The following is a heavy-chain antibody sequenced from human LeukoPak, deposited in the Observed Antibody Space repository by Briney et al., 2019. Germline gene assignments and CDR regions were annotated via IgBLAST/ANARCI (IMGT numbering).Heavy chain of an antibody. V-gene: IGHV4-39*07. J-gene: IGHJ5*02. CDR1: GVSISSDDYF. CDR2: IYHSGST. CDR3: ARGPERYYGDYSRFDP. Sequence: SETLSLTCTVSGVSISSDDYFWGWIRQSPGKGLEWIGSIYHSGSTYYNPSLKSRVTISVDTSKNQFSLKLSSVTAADTAVYYCARGPERYYGDYSRFDPWGQGTLVTVSS. D-gene: IGHD4-17*01.